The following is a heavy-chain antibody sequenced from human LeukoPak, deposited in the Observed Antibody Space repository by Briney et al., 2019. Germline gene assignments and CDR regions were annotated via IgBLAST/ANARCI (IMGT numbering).Heavy chain of an antibody. CDR3: ATDRRGYGDYRDPPDWYFDL. CDR1: GYTLTELS. CDR2: FDPEDGET. Sequence: ASVKVSCKVSGYTLTELSMHWVRQAPGKGLEWMEGFDPEDGETIYAQKFQGRVTMTEDTSTDTAYMELSSLRSEDTAVYYCATDRRGYGDYRDPPDWYFDLWGRGTLVTVSS. J-gene: IGHJ2*01. V-gene: IGHV1-24*01. D-gene: IGHD4-17*01.